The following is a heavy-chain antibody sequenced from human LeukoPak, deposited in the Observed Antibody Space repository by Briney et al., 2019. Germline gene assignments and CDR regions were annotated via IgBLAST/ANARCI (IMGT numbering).Heavy chain of an antibody. J-gene: IGHJ6*02. CDR2: IYSGGST. Sequence: GGSLRLSCAASGFTFSSYAMSWVRQAPGKGLEWVSVIYSGGSTYYADSVKGRFTISRDNSKNTLYLQMNSLRAEDTAVYYCARVAPEAYYYYGMDVWGQGTTVTVSS. CDR1: GFTFSSYA. CDR3: ARVAPEAYYYYGMDV. V-gene: IGHV3-66*01.